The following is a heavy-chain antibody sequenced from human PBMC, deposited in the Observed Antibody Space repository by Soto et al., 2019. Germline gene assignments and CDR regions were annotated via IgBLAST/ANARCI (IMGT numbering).Heavy chain of an antibody. D-gene: IGHD2-2*01. CDR2: ISSGGDYI. V-gene: IGHV3-21*06. CDR3: VRWNYWAYCSSIACYAAHWFDP. Sequence: EVQVVESGGGLVKPGGSLRLSCAASGFTFSTYSMNWVRQAPGKGLEWVSSISSGGDYIYYADSVRGRFTISRDNAKNSLYLQMNSLRAEDTAVYYCVRWNYWAYCSSIACYAAHWFDPWGQGTLVTVSS. J-gene: IGHJ5*02. CDR1: GFTFSTYS.